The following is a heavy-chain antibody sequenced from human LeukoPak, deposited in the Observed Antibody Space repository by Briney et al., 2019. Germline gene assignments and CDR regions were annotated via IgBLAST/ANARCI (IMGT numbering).Heavy chain of an antibody. CDR2: IYYSGST. Sequence: PSETLSLTCSVSGGSISDYYWNWIRQPPGKGPEWIGYIYYSGSTSYNPSLKSRVTVSLDTSKNQFSLRLSSVTAADTAVYYCARDKGTTVTRGAFDIWGQGTMVTVSS. V-gene: IGHV4-59*01. J-gene: IGHJ3*02. D-gene: IGHD4-17*01. CDR1: GGSISDYY. CDR3: ARDKGTTVTRGAFDI.